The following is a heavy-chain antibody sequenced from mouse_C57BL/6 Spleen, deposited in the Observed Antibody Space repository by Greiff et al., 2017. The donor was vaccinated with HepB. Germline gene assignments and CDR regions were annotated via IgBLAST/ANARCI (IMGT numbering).Heavy chain of an antibody. CDR2: IYPGDGDT. Sequence: LVESGAELVKPGASVKISCKASGYAFSSYWMNWVKQRPGKGLEWIGQIYPGDGDTNYNGKFKGKATLTADKSSSTAYMQLSSLTSEDSAVYFCARGTTTVGVDYWGQGTTLTVSS. D-gene: IGHD1-1*01. V-gene: IGHV1-80*01. CDR1: GYAFSSYW. CDR3: ARGTTTVGVDY. J-gene: IGHJ2*01.